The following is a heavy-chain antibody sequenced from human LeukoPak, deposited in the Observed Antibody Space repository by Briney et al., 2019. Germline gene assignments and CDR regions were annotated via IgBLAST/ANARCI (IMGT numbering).Heavy chain of an antibody. CDR1: GFTFSSYW. D-gene: IGHD6-13*01. V-gene: IGHV3-7*01. CDR3: ARGPYSSSWEIDWFDP. J-gene: IGHJ5*02. CDR2: IKQDGSEK. Sequence: GGSLRLSWAASGFTFSSYWMSWVRQAPGKGLEWVANIKQDGSEKYYVDSVKGRFTISRDNAKNSLYLQMNSLRAEDTAVYYCARGPYSSSWEIDWFDPWGQGTLVTVSS.